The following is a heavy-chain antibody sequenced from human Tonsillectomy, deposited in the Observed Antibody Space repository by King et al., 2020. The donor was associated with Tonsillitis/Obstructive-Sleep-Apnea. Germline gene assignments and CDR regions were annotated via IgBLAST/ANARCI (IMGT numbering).Heavy chain of an antibody. CDR3: ARDHIWAFDI. CDR2: ISGGGSPV. J-gene: IGHJ3*02. D-gene: IGHD2-21*01. Sequence: VQLVESGGGLVQPGGSLRLSCAASGFTFTTYSMTWVRQAPGKGLEGISYISGGGSPVYYADSVKGRFTIARDNAKNSLYLQMNSLRDEDTAVYYCARDHIWAFDIWGLGTMVTVSS. CDR1: GFTFTTYS. V-gene: IGHV3-48*02.